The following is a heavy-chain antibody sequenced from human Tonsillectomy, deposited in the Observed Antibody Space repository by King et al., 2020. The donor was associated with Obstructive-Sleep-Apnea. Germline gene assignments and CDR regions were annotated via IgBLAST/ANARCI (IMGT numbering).Heavy chain of an antibody. CDR1: GGSISSSSYY. CDR2: IYYSGST. CDR3: ARNRGVIFDH. D-gene: IGHD3-10*01. Sequence: QLQESGPGLVKPSETLSLICTVSGGSISSSSYYWGWIRQPPGKGLEWIGSIYYSGSTFYTPSLKSRATISVDTSTNQFSLKLSSVTVADTAVYYCARNRGVIFDHWGRGTLVTVSS. V-gene: IGHV4-39*07. J-gene: IGHJ4*02.